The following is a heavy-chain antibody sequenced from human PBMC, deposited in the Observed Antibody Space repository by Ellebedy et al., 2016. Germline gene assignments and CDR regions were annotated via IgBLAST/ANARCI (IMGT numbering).Heavy chain of an antibody. Sequence: GGSLRLSCAASEFPVSSSYLTWVRQAPGKGLEWISLIFDAGTSYADSVKGRFTISRDNSKNTLYLQMNSLRVEDTAVYYCTTLSRWSASYWGQGTLVIVSS. CDR1: EFPVSSSY. D-gene: IGHD4-23*01. V-gene: IGHV3-66*01. CDR2: IFDAGT. CDR3: TTLSRWSASY. J-gene: IGHJ4*02.